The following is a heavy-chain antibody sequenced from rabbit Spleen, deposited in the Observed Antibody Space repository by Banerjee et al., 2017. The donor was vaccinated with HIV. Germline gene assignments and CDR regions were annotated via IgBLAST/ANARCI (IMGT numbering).Heavy chain of an antibody. D-gene: IGHD6-1*01. CDR2: IYTGSGST. V-gene: IGHV1S40*01. CDR1: GVSFSSSYY. CDR3: ARVDYDDYTYTMGLNL. Sequence: QSLEESGGDLVKPGASLTLTCTASGVSFSSSYYMCWVRQAPGKGLEWIGCIYTGSGSTYYASWAKGRFTISETSSTTVTLQMTSLTAADTATYFCARVDYDDYTYTMGLNLWGPGTLVTVS. J-gene: IGHJ4*01.